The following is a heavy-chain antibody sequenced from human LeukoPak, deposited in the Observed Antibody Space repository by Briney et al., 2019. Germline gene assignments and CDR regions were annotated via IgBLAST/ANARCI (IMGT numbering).Heavy chain of an antibody. D-gene: IGHD2-2*02. Sequence: GASVKVSCKASGYTFTSYYMHWVRQAPGQGLEWMGIINPSGGSTSYAQKLQGRVTMTRDMSTSTVYMELSSLRSEDTAVYYCALQGWGYCSSTSCYTGGWGQGTLVTVSS. J-gene: IGHJ4*02. CDR2: INPSGGST. CDR1: GYTFTSYY. CDR3: ALQGWGYCSSTSCYTGG. V-gene: IGHV1-46*01.